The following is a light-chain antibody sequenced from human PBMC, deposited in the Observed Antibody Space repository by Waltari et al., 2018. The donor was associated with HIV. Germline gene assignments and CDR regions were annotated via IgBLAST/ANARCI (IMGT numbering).Light chain of an antibody. CDR1: SSNVGSNT. V-gene: IGLV1-44*01. CDR3: AAWDDTLHGYV. J-gene: IGLJ1*01. Sequence: QSVLTQPPSASGTPGQRVTVSCSGSSSNVGSNTVNWYQQLQGTAPKLLIYINKGRPSGVPDRFSGSNSGTAASLAISGLQSEDEADYYCAAWDDTLHGYVFGTGTTVTVL. CDR2: INK.